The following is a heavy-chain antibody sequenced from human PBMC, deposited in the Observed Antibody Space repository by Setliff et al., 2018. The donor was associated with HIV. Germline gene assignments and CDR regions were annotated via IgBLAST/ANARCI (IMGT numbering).Heavy chain of an antibody. J-gene: IGHJ4*02. Sequence: GGSLRLSCAASGFTFSRYEMNWVRQAPGKGLEWVSSISSSGNFIYYEDSVKGRFTMSRDNAKNSLYLQMDSLRVEDTGFYYCARDPYWLEGYFDYWGPGTLVTVSS. V-gene: IGHV3-48*03. CDR2: ISSSGNFI. D-gene: IGHD6-19*01. CDR3: ARDPYWLEGYFDY. CDR1: GFTFSRYE.